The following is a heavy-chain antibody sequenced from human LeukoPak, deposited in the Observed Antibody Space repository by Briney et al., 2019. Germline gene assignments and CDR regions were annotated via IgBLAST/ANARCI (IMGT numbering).Heavy chain of an antibody. J-gene: IGHJ1*01. CDR2: ISFHGTNE. CDR1: GFNFSAYG. V-gene: IGHV3-30*18. D-gene: IGHD3-22*01. Sequence: PGKSLRLSCTASGFNFSAYGMHWVRQAPGKGLDWVAVISFHGTNEYYADSVKGRFTISRDNSNNTLYLQMNSVRAEDTAVYYCAKGRRGSPYVHYFDTWGQGTLVTVSS. CDR3: AKGRRGSPYVHYFDT.